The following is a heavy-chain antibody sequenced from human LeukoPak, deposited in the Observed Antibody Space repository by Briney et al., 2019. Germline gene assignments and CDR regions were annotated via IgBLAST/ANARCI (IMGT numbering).Heavy chain of an antibody. J-gene: IGHJ4*02. Sequence: SETLSLTCAVYGGSFSGYYWSWIRQPPGKGLEWIGEINHSGSTNYNPSLKSRVTISVDTSKNQFSLNLSSVTAADTAVYYCAKEGDSLGYYGGSYYWGQGTLVTVSS. CDR1: GGSFSGYY. V-gene: IGHV4-34*01. CDR2: INHSGST. CDR3: AKEGDSLGYYGGSYY. D-gene: IGHD3-3*01.